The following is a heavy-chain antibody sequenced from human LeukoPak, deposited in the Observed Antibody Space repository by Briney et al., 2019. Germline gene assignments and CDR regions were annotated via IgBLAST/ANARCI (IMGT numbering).Heavy chain of an antibody. CDR2: IRSKAYGGTT. D-gene: IGHD1-26*01. CDR3: TKDRQALWELLGAFDI. V-gene: IGHV3-49*04. Sequence: PGGSLRLSCTASGFTFGDYAMSWVRQAPGKGLEWVGFIRSKAYGGTTEYAASVKGRFTISRDDSKSIAYLQMNSLKTEDTAVYYCTKDRQALWELLGAFDIWGQGTMVTVSS. CDR1: GFTFGDYA. J-gene: IGHJ3*02.